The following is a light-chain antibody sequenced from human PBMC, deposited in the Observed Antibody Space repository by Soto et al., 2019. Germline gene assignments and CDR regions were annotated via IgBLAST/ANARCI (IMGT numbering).Light chain of an antibody. V-gene: IGLV2-14*01. CDR3: SSYTRSTTYV. CDR1: SSDVGAYNY. Sequence: QSVLTQPASLSGSPGQSITISCTGTSSDVGAYNYVSWYQQHPGKAPKPVIYDVSNRPSGVSSRFSGSKSGNTASLTISGLQAEDEADYYCSSYTRSTTYVFGTGTKVTVL. J-gene: IGLJ1*01. CDR2: DVS.